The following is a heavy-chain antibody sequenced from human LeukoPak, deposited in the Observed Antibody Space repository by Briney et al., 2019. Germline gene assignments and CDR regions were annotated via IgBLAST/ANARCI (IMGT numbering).Heavy chain of an antibody. CDR1: GGTFSSYA. J-gene: IGHJ5*02. V-gene: IGHV1-69*05. CDR2: IIPIFGTG. Sequence: SVKVSCRASGGTFSSYAISWVRQAPAQGLELMGRIIPIFGTGNYAHKCQGRVTITTVESTSTASMELSSLRSEDTAVYYCARTNIHWNDVCGQGTLITVSS. D-gene: IGHD2-8*01. CDR3: ARTNIHWNDV.